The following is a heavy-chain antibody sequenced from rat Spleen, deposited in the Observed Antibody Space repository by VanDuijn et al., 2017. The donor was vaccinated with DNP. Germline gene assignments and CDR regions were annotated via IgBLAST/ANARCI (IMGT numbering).Heavy chain of an antibody. CDR3: ARSHTTGLTWFAY. D-gene: IGHD1-9*01. J-gene: IGHJ3*01. CDR1: GFSLTSYG. V-gene: IGHV2-16*01. CDR2: IWSGGST. Sequence: QVQLKESGPGLVQPSQTLSLTCTVSGFSLTSYGVSWVRQPPGKGLEWIGAIWSGGSTDYNSALKSRLSISRDTYGSQVFLKMNSLQTEDTAMYFCARSHTTGLTWFAYWGQGTLVTVSS.